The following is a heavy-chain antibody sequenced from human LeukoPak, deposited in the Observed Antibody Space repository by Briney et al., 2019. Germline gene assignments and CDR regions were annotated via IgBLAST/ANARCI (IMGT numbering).Heavy chain of an antibody. CDR3: TTDHLEWGGDCYRDY. D-gene: IGHD2-21*01. CDR2: IKSKTDGGTT. Sequence: GGSLRLSCAASGFTFSNAWMKWVRQAPGKGLEWVGRIKSKTDGGTTDYAAPVKGRFTISRDDSKNTLYLQMNSLKTEDTAVYYCTTDHLEWGGDCYRDYWGQGTLVTVSS. V-gene: IGHV3-15*01. J-gene: IGHJ4*02. CDR1: GFTFSNAW.